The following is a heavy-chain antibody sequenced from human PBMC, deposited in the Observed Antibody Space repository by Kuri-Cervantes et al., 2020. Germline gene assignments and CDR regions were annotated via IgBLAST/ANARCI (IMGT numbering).Heavy chain of an antibody. Sequence: SETLSLTCVVSGGSVGSGGYSWNWIRQPPGKGLEWIGYTYHSGSTHYNPSLESRVTISVDRSKSHFSLSLSSVTAADTAVYYCARGVAAAGGFDTWGQGTVVTVSS. V-gene: IGHV4-30-2*01. CDR3: ARGVAAAGGFDT. D-gene: IGHD6-13*01. CDR2: TYHSGST. J-gene: IGHJ3*02. CDR1: GGSVGSGGYS.